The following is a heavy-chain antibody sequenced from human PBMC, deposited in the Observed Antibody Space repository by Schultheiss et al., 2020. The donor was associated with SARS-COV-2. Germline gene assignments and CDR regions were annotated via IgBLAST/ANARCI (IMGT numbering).Heavy chain of an antibody. CDR1: GFTFSSYA. CDR3: ARDHMIVTGRSMDV. V-gene: IGHV3-23*01. CDR2: ISGSGGST. J-gene: IGHJ6*02. Sequence: GGSLRLSCAASGFTFSSYAMSWVRQAPGKGLEWVSAISGSGGSTYYADSVKGRFTISRDNAKNSLYLQMNSLRAEDTAVYYCARDHMIVTGRSMDVWGQGTTVTVSS. D-gene: IGHD3-22*01.